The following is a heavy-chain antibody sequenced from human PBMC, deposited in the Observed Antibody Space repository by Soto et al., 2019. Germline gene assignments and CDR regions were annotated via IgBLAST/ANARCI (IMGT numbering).Heavy chain of an antibody. CDR2: INTDGGSS. CDR3: AREAGYCSRTSCYRRAFDT. J-gene: IGHJ3*02. D-gene: IGHD2-2*01. Sequence: EVRLVESGGDLVQPGGSLRLSCAASGFTFSGHWMHWVRQVPGKGLEWVSRINTDGGSSAYADSVKGRFTISRDNAKNTRYLQMKGLRAEDTAVYYCAREAGYCSRTSCYRRAFDTWGQGTTVTVSS. CDR1: GFTFSGHW. V-gene: IGHV3-74*03.